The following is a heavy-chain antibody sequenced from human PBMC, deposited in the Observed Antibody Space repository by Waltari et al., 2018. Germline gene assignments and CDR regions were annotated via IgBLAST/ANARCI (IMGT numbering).Heavy chain of an antibody. J-gene: IGHJ4*02. CDR1: GFSLLRYR. V-gene: IGHV3-48*02. Sequence: VQLVESGGGLVQPGGSLRLSCAASGFSLLRYRMNWVRRAPGRGLEWVSYISSSGSTIYYADSVKGRFTISRDSAKNSLYLQMNSLRDEDTAVYYCARVVARDWGQGTLVTVSS. CDR2: ISSSGSTI. CDR3: ARVVARD.